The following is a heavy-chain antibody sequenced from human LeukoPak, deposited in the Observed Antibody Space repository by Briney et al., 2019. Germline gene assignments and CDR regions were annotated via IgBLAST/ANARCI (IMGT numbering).Heavy chain of an antibody. J-gene: IGHJ4*02. Sequence: GGSLRLSCVASGFTFSSYGMHWVRQAPGKGPEWVAVIWFDGSNKYYADSVKGRFTISRDNSKNTLYLEMNSLRAEDTAVYYCASAAGPFDNWGQGTLVTVSS. CDR1: GFTFSSYG. CDR3: ASAAGPFDN. CDR2: IWFDGSNK. V-gene: IGHV3-33*01. D-gene: IGHD6-13*01.